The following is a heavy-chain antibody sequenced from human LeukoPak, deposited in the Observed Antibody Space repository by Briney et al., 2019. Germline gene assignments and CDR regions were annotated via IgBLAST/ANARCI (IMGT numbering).Heavy chain of an antibody. CDR2: ISSSGRTK. CDR3: ARGKWEPLDY. J-gene: IGHJ4*02. Sequence: GGSLRLSCAASGFTFSSYEMNWVRQAPGKGLEWVSYISSSGRTKYYADSVKGRFTISRDNAKNSLYLQMNSLRDEDTAVYYCARGKWEPLDYWGQGTLVTVSS. D-gene: IGHD1-26*01. CDR1: GFTFSSYE. V-gene: IGHV3-48*03.